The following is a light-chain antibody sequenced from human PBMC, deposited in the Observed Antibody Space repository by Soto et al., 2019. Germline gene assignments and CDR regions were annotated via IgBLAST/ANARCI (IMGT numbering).Light chain of an antibody. CDR2: GAS. CDR1: QSVSSN. Sequence: EIVMTQSPATLSVSPGERATLSCRASQSVSSNLAWYQQKPGQAPRLLIYGASTRATGIPARFSGSGSGTEFTLTISSLQSEDFAVYYCQQHNNWPPFTFGGGTKVDIK. J-gene: IGKJ4*01. CDR3: QQHNNWPPFT. V-gene: IGKV3-15*01.